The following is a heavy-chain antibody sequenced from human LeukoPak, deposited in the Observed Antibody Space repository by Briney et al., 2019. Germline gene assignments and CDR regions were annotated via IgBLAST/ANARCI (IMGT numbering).Heavy chain of an antibody. CDR2: INPSGGST. D-gene: IGHD4-17*01. J-gene: IGHJ6*02. V-gene: IGHV1-46*01. CDR1: GYIFTSYY. CDR3: ARDFGGYGDLFYYYYGMDV. Sequence: ASVKVSCKASGYIFTSYYMHWVRQAPGQGLEWMGIINPSGGSTSYAQKFQGRVTMTRDTSTSTVYMELSSLRSEDTAVYYCARDFGGYGDLFYYYYGMDVWGQGTTVTVSS.